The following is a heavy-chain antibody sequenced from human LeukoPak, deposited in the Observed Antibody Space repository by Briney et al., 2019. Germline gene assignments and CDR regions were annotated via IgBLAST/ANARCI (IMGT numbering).Heavy chain of an antibody. CDR2: INHSRST. CDR3: ARVGRYYDALTGYATGGSPFDY. CDR1: GGSFSDYY. J-gene: IGHJ4*02. Sequence: PSETLSLTCAVCGGSFSDYYWSWIRQPPGKGLEWIGEINHSRSTNYNPSLKSRVTISVDTSKNQFSLKVTSVTAADTAVYYCARVGRYYDALTGYATGGSPFDYWGQGTPVTVSS. D-gene: IGHD3-9*01. V-gene: IGHV4-34*01.